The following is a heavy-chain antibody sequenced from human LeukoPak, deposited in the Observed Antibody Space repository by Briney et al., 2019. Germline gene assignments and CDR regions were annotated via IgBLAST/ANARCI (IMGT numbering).Heavy chain of an antibody. D-gene: IGHD6-13*01. Sequence: GGSLRLSCAASGFTFSSYAMSWVRQAPGKGLEWVSAISGSGGSTYCADSVKGRFTISRDNSKNTLYLQMNSLRAEDTAVYYCAKDRIAAVGTPYYYYGMDVWGQGTTVTVSS. J-gene: IGHJ6*02. CDR2: ISGSGGST. CDR1: GFTFSSYA. V-gene: IGHV3-23*01. CDR3: AKDRIAAVGTPYYYYGMDV.